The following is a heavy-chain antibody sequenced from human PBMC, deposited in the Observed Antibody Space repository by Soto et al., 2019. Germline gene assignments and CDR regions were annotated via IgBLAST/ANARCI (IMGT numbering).Heavy chain of an antibody. J-gene: IGHJ6*02. Sequence: ASVKVSCKASGGTFNSYAISWVRQAHGQGLEWMGGIIPIFGTANYAQKFQGRVTITADKSTSTAYMDLSSLRSEDTAVYYCACYLGLPDYYYGMDVWGQEXTVTV. V-gene: IGHV1-69*06. D-gene: IGHD3-16*02. CDR3: ACYLGLPDYYYGMDV. CDR1: GGTFNSYA. CDR2: IIPIFGTA.